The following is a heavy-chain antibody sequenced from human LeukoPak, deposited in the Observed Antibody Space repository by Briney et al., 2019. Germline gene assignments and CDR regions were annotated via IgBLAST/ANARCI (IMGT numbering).Heavy chain of an antibody. CDR1: GDSVSSNSSA. J-gene: IGHJ4*02. CDR3: ARGSPSQAAGIFDY. D-gene: IGHD6-13*01. Sequence: SQTLSLTCAISGDSVSSNSSAWNWIRQSPSRGLEWLGRTYCRSKWYNDYAASVKSRITINPDTSKNQFSLQLNSVTPEDTAVYYCARGSPSQAAGIFDYWGQGTLVTVSS. CDR2: TYCRSKWYN. V-gene: IGHV6-1*01.